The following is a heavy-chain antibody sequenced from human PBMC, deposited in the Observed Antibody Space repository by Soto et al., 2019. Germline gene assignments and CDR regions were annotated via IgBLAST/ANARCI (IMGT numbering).Heavy chain of an antibody. CDR1: GFNFRMYE. Sequence: VGSLRLSCQASGFNFRMYEVHWVRKAPGKGLEWVSYISSSGLTTYYADFAEGRFTISGDNAKDSLYLHLNSLRVGDTAVYYCARYGTRGDWWGLGTQVTVSS. CDR2: ISSSGLTT. D-gene: IGHD3-10*01. CDR3: ARYGTRGDW. V-gene: IGHV3-48*03. J-gene: IGHJ5*01.